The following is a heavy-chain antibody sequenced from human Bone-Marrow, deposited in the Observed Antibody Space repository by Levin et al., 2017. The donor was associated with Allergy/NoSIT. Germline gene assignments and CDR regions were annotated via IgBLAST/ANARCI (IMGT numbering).Heavy chain of an antibody. CDR1: GGSISSGGYY. D-gene: IGHD3-3*01. CDR3: ARDTVGSSTIFGVVILYWYFDL. Sequence: PSETLSLTCTVSGGSISSGGYYWSWIRQHPGKGLEWIGYIYYSGSTYYNPSLKSRVTISVDTSKNQFSLKLSSVTAADTAVYYCARDTVGSSTIFGVVILYWYFDLWGRGTLVTVSS. V-gene: IGHV4-31*03. CDR2: IYYSGST. J-gene: IGHJ2*01.